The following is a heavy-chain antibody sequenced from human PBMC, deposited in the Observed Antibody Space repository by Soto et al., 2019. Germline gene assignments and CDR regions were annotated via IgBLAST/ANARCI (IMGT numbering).Heavy chain of an antibody. V-gene: IGHV1-69*13. CDR3: ARHGAPSELLPPYYFDY. CDR1: GGTFSSYA. J-gene: IGHJ4*02. Sequence: SVKVSCKASGGTFSSYAISWVRQAPGQGLEWMGGIIPIFGTANYAQKFQGRVTITADESTSTAYMELSSLRSEDTAVYYCARHGAPSELLPPYYFDYWGQGTLVTVSS. D-gene: IGHD1-26*01. CDR2: IIPIFGTA.